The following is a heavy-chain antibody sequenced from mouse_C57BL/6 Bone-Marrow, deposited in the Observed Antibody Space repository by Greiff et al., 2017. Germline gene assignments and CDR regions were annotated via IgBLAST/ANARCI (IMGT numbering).Heavy chain of an antibody. CDR1: GFTFSSYT. CDR3: ARKGYYGSSYFDY. J-gene: IGHJ2*01. D-gene: IGHD1-1*01. CDR2: ISGGGGNT. Sequence: EVKVEESGGGLVKPGGSLKLSCAASGFTFSSYTMSWVRQTPEKRLEWVATISGGGGNTYYPDSVKGRFTISRDNAKNTLYLQMSSLRSEDTALYYCARKGYYGSSYFDYWGQGTTLTVSS. V-gene: IGHV5-9*01.